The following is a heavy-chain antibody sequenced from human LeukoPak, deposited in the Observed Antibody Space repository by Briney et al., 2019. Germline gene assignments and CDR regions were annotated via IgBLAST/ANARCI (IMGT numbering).Heavy chain of an antibody. V-gene: IGHV4-4*07. CDR2: IHTSGST. J-gene: IGHJ4*02. D-gene: IGHD6-19*01. Sequence: ASETLSLTCTVSGGSISNYHWSWIRQPAGKGLEWIGQIHTSGSTNYNPPLKSRVTMSIDTPENQLPLTIRSVTAADTAVYYCARRDISSGWSFDYWGQGTLVTVSS. CDR3: ARRDISSGWSFDY. CDR1: GGSISNYH.